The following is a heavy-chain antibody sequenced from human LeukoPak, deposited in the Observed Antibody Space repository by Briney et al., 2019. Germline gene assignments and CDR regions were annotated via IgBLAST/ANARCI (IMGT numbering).Heavy chain of an antibody. CDR2: IKQDGSEK. J-gene: IGHJ4*02. CDR3: TRGQTTVTN. CDR1: GFTFSSYW. V-gene: IGHV3-7*03. D-gene: IGHD4-17*01. Sequence: GGSLRLSCAASGFTFSSYWMSWVRQAPGKGLEWVANIKQDGSEKYYVDSVKGRFTISRDNAKNSLYLQMNSLSAEDTAVYFCTRGQTTVTNWGQGTLVTVSS.